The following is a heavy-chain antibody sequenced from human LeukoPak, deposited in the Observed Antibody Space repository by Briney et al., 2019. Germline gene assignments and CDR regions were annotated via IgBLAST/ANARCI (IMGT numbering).Heavy chain of an antibody. D-gene: IGHD3-22*01. J-gene: IGHJ4*02. V-gene: IGHV4-59*01. Sequence: PSETLSLTCTVSGGSISSYFRSWIRQPPGKGLEWIGYINDSGSTTYSPSLKSRVTISLDTSTKQFSLKLSSVTAADTAVYYCARSDSLGDDYWGQGTLVTVSS. CDR2: INDSGST. CDR3: ARSDSLGDDY. CDR1: GGSISSYF.